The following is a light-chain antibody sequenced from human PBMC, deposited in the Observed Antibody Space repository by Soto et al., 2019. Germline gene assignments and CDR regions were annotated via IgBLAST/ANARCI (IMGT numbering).Light chain of an antibody. V-gene: IGLV2-14*01. CDR2: EVS. J-gene: IGLJ1*01. Sequence: QSALSQTASVSGSPGQSITISCTGTSSDVGGYDYVSWYQLHPGKPPKLMVFEVSNRPSGVSYRFSGSKSGNTASLTISGLQAEDEADYFCSSYSISTAYLFGTGTKVTVL. CDR1: SSDVGGYDY. CDR3: SSYSISTAYL.